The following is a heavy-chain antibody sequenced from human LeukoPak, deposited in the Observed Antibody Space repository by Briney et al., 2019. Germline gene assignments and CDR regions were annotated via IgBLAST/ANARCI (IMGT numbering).Heavy chain of an antibody. Sequence: ASVKVSCKASGYTFTSYDINWVRQATGQGLEWMGWMNPNSGNTGYAQKFQGRVTMTRNTSISTAYMELSSLRSEDTAVYYCARVPLQAGYSSSWYVPGSWFDPWGQGTLVTVSS. CDR3: ARVPLQAGYSSSWYVPGSWFDP. CDR1: GYTFTSYD. CDR2: MNPNSGNT. J-gene: IGHJ5*02. D-gene: IGHD6-13*01. V-gene: IGHV1-8*01.